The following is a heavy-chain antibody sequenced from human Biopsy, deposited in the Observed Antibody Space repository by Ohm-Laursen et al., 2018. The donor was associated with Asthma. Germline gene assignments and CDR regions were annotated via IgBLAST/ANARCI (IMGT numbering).Heavy chain of an antibody. J-gene: IGHJ6*02. CDR3: ARGPELDV. CDR1: PGSFSGFF. Sequence: SDTLSLTCAVYPGSFSGFFWTWIRQSPGKGPEWIGETNERGVTNNNPSLKSRVIISIDTYWNRVSLKLTSVTAADTAVYYCARGPELDVWGQGTTVTVSS. V-gene: IGHV4-34*01. CDR2: TNERGVT.